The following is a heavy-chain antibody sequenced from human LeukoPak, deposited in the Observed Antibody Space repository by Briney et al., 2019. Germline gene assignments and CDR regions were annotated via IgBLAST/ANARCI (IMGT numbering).Heavy chain of an antibody. CDR2: IHHSGST. J-gene: IGHJ6*02. V-gene: IGHV4-4*02. CDR1: GASVSTSNW. Sequence: PSETLSLTCAVSGASVSTSNWWIWVRQPPGKGLEWIGEIHHSGSTNYNPSLKSRVTLSVDTSKNQISLRLSSVTAADTAVYYCARVGYCTGGSCYSDYFYAMGVWGQGTTVTVS. D-gene: IGHD2-15*01. CDR3: ARVGYCTGGSCYSDYFYAMGV.